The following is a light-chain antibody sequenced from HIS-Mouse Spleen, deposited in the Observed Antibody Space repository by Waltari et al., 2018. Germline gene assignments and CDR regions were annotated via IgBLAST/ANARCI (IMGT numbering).Light chain of an antibody. Sequence: DIQMTQSPSTLSASVGDRVTITSRASQSISSWLAWYQQKPGKAPNLRVYKAVSLESGVPSRFSGSGSGTEFTLTIRSLQPDDFATYYCQQYNSYSWTFGQGTKVEIK. V-gene: IGKV1-5*03. CDR3: QQYNSYSWT. CDR2: KAV. CDR1: QSISSW. J-gene: IGKJ1*01.